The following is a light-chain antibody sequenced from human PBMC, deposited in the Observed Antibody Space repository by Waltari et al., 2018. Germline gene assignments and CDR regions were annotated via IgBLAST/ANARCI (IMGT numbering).Light chain of an antibody. CDR2: TDN. CDR3: STWDDSLNGRV. J-gene: IGLJ3*02. Sequence: QSVLTQPPSASGTPGPGVTISCSGSSSNIGKNTVSWYQQFPGTAPKLLIHTDNQRPSGVPDRFSGSKAGTSASLAISGLQSEDQGHYYCSTWDDSLNGRVFGGGTEVTVL. CDR1: SSNIGKNT. V-gene: IGLV1-44*01.